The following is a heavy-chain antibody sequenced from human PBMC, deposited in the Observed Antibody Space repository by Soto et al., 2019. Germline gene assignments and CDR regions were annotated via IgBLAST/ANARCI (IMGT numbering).Heavy chain of an antibody. Sequence: QVQLVQSGAEVKKPGASVKVSCKASGYTFTSYAMHWVRQAPGQRLEWMGWINAGKGNTKYSQKFQGRVTITRDTSASTAYMELSSLRSEDTAVYFCARDNTSPRPFDYWGQGTLVTVSS. CDR3: ARDNTSPRPFDY. CDR2: INAGKGNT. V-gene: IGHV1-3*01. J-gene: IGHJ4*02. CDR1: GYTFTSYA.